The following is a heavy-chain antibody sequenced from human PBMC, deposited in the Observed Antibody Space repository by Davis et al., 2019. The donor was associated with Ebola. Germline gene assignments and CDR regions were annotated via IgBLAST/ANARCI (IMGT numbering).Heavy chain of an antibody. Sequence: GSLRLSCAVYGGSFSGYYWSWTRQPPGKGLEWIGEINHSGSTNYNPSLKSRVTISVDTSKNQFSLKLSSVTAADTAVYYCARGGSIAAPWGQGTLVTVSS. V-gene: IGHV4-34*01. J-gene: IGHJ5*02. CDR2: INHSGST. CDR3: ARGGSIAAP. D-gene: IGHD6-6*01. CDR1: GGSFSGYY.